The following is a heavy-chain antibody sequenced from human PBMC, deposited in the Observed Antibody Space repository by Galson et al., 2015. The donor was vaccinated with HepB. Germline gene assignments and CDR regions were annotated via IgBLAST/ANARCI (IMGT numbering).Heavy chain of an antibody. D-gene: IGHD1-20*01. CDR2: IYYSGST. Sequence: SETLSLTCTVSGGSVSSGSYYWNWIRQPPGKGLEWIGYIYYSGSTNYNPSLKSRVTISVDTSKNLFSLKLSSVTAADTAVYYCAREAPLTGTKAGFDYWGQGTLVTVSS. CDR1: GGSVSSGSYY. V-gene: IGHV4-61*01. CDR3: AREAPLTGTKAGFDY. J-gene: IGHJ4*02.